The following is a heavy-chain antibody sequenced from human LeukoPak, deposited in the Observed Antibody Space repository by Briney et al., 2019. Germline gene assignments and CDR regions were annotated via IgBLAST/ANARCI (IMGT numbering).Heavy chain of an antibody. V-gene: IGHV1-18*01. Sequence: ASVKVSCTASGYTFTSYPISWVRQAPGQGLEWMGWITTYNGNTNYAQKLQGRVTMNTDTSTSTAYMDLRGLRSDDTAVYYCARGYDYGDYVGDFDYWGQGTLVTVSS. CDR2: ITTYNGNT. D-gene: IGHD4-17*01. CDR1: GYTFTSYP. CDR3: ARGYDYGDYVGDFDY. J-gene: IGHJ4*02.